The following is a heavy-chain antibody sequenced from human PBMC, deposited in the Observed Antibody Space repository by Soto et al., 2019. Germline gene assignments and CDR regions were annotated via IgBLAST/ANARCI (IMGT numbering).Heavy chain of an antibody. V-gene: IGHV4-31*03. Sequence: QVQLQESGPGLVKPSQTLSLTCTVSGGSISSGGYYWSWIRQHPGKGLEWLGYIYYSGSTYYNPSLKSRVNISVDTSKNQFSLKLSSVTAADTAVYYCAREISDYGDYVTRVPAPVIDYWGHGTLVTVSS. J-gene: IGHJ4*01. CDR3: AREISDYGDYVTRVPAPVIDY. CDR1: GGSISSGGYY. CDR2: IYYSGST. D-gene: IGHD4-17*01.